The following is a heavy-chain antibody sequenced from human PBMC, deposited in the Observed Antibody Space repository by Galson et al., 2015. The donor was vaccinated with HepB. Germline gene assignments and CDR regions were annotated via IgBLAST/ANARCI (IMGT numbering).Heavy chain of an antibody. CDR2: IKQDGSEK. V-gene: IGHV3-7*03. Sequence: SLRLSCAVSGFTYNNYWMSWVRQAPGRGLEWVANIKQDGSEKYYVDSVKGRFTVSRDNAKKTLYLDMNALSVEDTAVYYCARGWDTDVTSNFDYWGQGALVTVSS. CDR1: GFTYNNYW. CDR3: ARGWDTDVTSNFDY. J-gene: IGHJ4*02. D-gene: IGHD5-18*01.